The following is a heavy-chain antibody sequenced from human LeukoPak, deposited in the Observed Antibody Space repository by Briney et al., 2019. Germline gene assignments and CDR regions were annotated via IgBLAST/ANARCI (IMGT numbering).Heavy chain of an antibody. Sequence: GGSLRLSCAASGFTFSGSAIHWVRQSSGKGLEWVGQIDKKDKGYATATAYAASVKGRFTISRDDSINTAYLQMKSLKTEDTALYYCTRDSGTYNWSAPWGQGTLVTVSS. J-gene: IGHJ5*02. D-gene: IGHD1-26*01. CDR1: GFTFSGSA. V-gene: IGHV3-73*01. CDR2: IDKKDKGYATAT. CDR3: TRDSGTYNWSAP.